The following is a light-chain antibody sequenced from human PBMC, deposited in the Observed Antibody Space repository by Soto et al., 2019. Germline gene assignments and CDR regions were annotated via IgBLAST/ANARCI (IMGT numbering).Light chain of an antibody. V-gene: IGKV3-20*01. J-gene: IGKJ3*01. CDR3: QQYGSSPRVT. CDR1: QSVSSSY. Sequence: EIVVTQSPGTLSFSPLERSTLSCRASQSVSSSYLAWYQQKPGQAPRLLIYGASSRATGIPDRFSGSGSGTDFTLTISRLEPEDFAVYYCQQYGSSPRVTFGPGTKVDIK. CDR2: GAS.